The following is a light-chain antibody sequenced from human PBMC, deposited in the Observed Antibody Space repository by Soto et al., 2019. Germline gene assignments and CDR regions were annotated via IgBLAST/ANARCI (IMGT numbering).Light chain of an antibody. CDR2: RDN. Sequence: QSVLAQPPSASGTPGQRVAISCSGGSSDIGSNRLNWYLHLPGAAPKLLIYRDNQRPSGVPDRFSGSKSGTSASLTISGLQSEDEADYFCSAWDDNIYGPVFGGGTKLTVL. CDR1: SSDIGSNR. V-gene: IGLV1-44*01. J-gene: IGLJ2*01. CDR3: SAWDDNIYGPV.